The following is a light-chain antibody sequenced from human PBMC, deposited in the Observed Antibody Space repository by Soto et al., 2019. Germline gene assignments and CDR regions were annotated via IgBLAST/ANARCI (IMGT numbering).Light chain of an antibody. V-gene: IGKV3-20*01. Sequence: EIVLTQSPGTLSLSPGERATLSCRASQSVSSSYLAWYQQKPGQAPRLLIYGASSRATGIPDRFSGSGSGTDFTLTISRLEPEDFAVDYCQQYGSSLWTFGQGTKADIK. CDR2: GAS. CDR1: QSVSSSY. J-gene: IGKJ1*01. CDR3: QQYGSSLWT.